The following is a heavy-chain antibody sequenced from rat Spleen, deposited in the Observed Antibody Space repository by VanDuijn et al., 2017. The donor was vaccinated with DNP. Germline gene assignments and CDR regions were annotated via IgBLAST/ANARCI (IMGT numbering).Heavy chain of an antibody. D-gene: IGHD1-2*01. CDR2: IWTGGST. Sequence: QVQLKESGPGLVQPSQTLSLTCTVSGFSLTSYNVHWVRQPTGKGLEWMGIIWTGGSTDYNSALKSRLSISRDTSKSQVFLKMNSLQTEDIATYYCARAGSSYRDYFDYWGQGVMVTVSS. CDR1: GFSLTSYN. V-gene: IGHV2-30*01. J-gene: IGHJ2*01. CDR3: ARAGSSYRDYFDY.